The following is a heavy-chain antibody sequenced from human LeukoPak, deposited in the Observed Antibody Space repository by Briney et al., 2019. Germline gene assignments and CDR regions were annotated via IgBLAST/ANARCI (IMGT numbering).Heavy chain of an antibody. V-gene: IGHV1-8*03. Sequence: GASVKVSCKASGYTFTSYDINWVRQATGQGLEWMGWMNPNSGNTGYAQKFQGRVTITRNTSISTAYMELSSLRSEDTAVYYCQLRYCTNGVCRRKGFDYWGQGALVTVSS. CDR3: QLRYCTNGVCRRKGFDY. CDR1: GYTFTSYD. CDR2: MNPNSGNT. D-gene: IGHD2-8*01. J-gene: IGHJ4*02.